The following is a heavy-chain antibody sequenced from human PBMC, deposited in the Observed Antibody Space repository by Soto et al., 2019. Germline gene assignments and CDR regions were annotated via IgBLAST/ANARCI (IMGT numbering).Heavy chain of an antibody. CDR3: ARGGINDYGDYVDSNYFDY. V-gene: IGHV3-48*01. Sequence: GGSLRLSCAASGFTFSSYSMNWVRQAPGKGLEWVSYISSSSTIYYADSVKGRFTISRDNAKNSLYLQMNSLRAEDTAVYYCARGGINDYGDYVDSNYFDYWGQGTLVTVSS. D-gene: IGHD4-17*01. CDR1: GFTFSSYS. CDR2: ISSSSTI. J-gene: IGHJ4*02.